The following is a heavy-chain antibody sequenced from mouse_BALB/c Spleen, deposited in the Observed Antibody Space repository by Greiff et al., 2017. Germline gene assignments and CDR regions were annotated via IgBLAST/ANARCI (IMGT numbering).Heavy chain of an antibody. J-gene: IGHJ1*01. CDR1: GYTFTDYA. CDR2: ISTYYGDA. Sequence: QVQLQQSGAELVRPGVSVKISCKGSGYTFTDYAMHWVKQSHAKSLEWIGVISTYYGDASYNQKFKGKATMTVDKSSSTAYMELARLTSEDSAIYYCARKGGRYDCCWYFDVWGAGTTVTVSS. D-gene: IGHD2-14*01. V-gene: IGHV1S137*01. CDR3: ARKGGRYDCCWYFDV.